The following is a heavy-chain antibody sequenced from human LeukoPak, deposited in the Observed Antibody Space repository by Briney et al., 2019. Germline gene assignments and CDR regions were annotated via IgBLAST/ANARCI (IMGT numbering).Heavy chain of an antibody. CDR2: IIPIFGIA. D-gene: IGHD1-7*01. CDR1: GGTFSSYA. Sequence: SVKVSRKASGGTFSSYAISWVRQAPGQGLEWMGRIIPIFGIANYAQKFQGRVTITADKSTSTAYMELSSLRSEDTAVYYCARDPPIRGITGTPNVYYGMDVWGQGTTVTVSS. V-gene: IGHV1-69*04. J-gene: IGHJ6*02. CDR3: ARDPPIRGITGTPNVYYGMDV.